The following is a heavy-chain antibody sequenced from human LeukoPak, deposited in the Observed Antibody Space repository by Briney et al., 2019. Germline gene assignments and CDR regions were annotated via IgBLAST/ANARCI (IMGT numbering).Heavy chain of an antibody. CDR3: TSRPLSRAGIAVAGTGGGDY. D-gene: IGHD6-19*01. CDR2: ISGSGGGT. V-gene: IGHV3-23*01. J-gene: IGHJ4*02. Sequence: GGSLRLSCAASGFTFSSYAMSWVRQAPGKGLEWVSAISGSGGGTYYADSVKGRFTISRDNSKNTLYLQMNSLRAEDTAVYYCTSRPLSRAGIAVAGTGGGDYWGQGTLVTVSS. CDR1: GFTFSSYA.